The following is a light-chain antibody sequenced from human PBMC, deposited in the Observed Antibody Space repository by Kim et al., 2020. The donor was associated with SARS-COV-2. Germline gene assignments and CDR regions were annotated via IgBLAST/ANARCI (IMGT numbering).Light chain of an antibody. J-gene: IGLJ1*01. CDR1: SLRSYY. V-gene: IGLV3-19*01. CDR2: GKN. Sequence: SSELTQDPAVSVALGQTVRITCQGDSLRSYYASWYQQKPGQAPVLVTYGKNNRPSGIPDRFSGSSSGNTASLTITGAQAEDEADYYCNSRDSSGNRPFGT. CDR3: NSRDSSGNRP.